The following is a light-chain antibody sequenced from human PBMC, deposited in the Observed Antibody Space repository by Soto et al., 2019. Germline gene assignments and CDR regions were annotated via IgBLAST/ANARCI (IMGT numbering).Light chain of an antibody. Sequence: DIQMTQSPSTLSASVGDTVTITCRASESVSSWLAWYQQKPGRAPQLLIYDASRLKNGVPSRFSGSGSGTEFTLTITRLPPDDFATYHCQQYNTLSLTFGGGTKVEI. CDR2: DAS. V-gene: IGKV1-5*01. CDR3: QQYNTLSLT. J-gene: IGKJ4*01. CDR1: ESVSSW.